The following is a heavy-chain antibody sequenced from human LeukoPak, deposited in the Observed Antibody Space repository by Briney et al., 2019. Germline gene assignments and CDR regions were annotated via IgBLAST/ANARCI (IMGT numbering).Heavy chain of an antibody. V-gene: IGHV3-9*01. D-gene: IGHD3-16*01. Sequence: GGSLRLSCAASGFTFNDYAMHWVRQAPGKGLEWVSGISWNSGSIGYADSVKGRFTISRDKAKNSLYLQMNSLRAEDTAVYYCAKIKKGGFYYFDYWGQGTLVTVSS. CDR1: GFTFNDYA. CDR3: AKIKKGGFYYFDY. CDR2: ISWNSGSI. J-gene: IGHJ4*02.